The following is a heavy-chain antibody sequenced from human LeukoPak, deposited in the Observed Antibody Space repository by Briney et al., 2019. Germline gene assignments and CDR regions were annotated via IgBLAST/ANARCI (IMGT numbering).Heavy chain of an antibody. CDR1: GHTLSDLS. J-gene: IGHJ3*02. D-gene: IGHD2-21*01. CDR2: FDPEHGEI. Sequence: ASVQVSCKLSGHTLSDLSMHWVRQAPGRGLEWMGDFDPEHGEIVYAQKFQGRITLTEDTSTDTAYMNLSSLTSDDTAVYYCATDVIGLIKIVRRPFDIWGPGTMLTVSS. V-gene: IGHV1-24*01. CDR3: ATDVIGLIKIVRRPFDI.